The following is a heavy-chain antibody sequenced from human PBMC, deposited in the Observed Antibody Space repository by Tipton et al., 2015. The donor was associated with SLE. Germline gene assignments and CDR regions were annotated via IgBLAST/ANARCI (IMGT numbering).Heavy chain of an antibody. Sequence: QVQLVQSGAEVKKPGSSVKVSCKASGGTFSSYAISWVRQAPGQGLQWMGWISAYNGNTNYAQKLQGRVTMTTDTSTSTAYMELRSLRSDDTAVYYCARGSRAVAGHHFDYWGQGTLVTVSS. CDR2: ISAYNGNT. D-gene: IGHD6-19*01. J-gene: IGHJ4*02. CDR3: ARGSRAVAGHHFDY. CDR1: GGTFSSYA. V-gene: IGHV1-18*01.